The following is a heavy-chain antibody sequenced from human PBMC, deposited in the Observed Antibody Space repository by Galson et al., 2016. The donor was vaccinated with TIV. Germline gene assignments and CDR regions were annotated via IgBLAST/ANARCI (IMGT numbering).Heavy chain of an antibody. D-gene: IGHD5/OR15-5a*01. CDR3: ARPDSVSSYYAFDI. Sequence: ETLSLTCSVSGGSISSSSYYWGWVRQPPGKGLEWIGSIYYTGTTYYKPSLKTRVTISVDRSKNQFSLRLSSVTAADTAKYYCARPDSVSSYYAFDIWGQGTMVTVSS. CDR2: IYYTGTT. V-gene: IGHV4-39*07. J-gene: IGHJ3*02. CDR1: GGSISSSSYY.